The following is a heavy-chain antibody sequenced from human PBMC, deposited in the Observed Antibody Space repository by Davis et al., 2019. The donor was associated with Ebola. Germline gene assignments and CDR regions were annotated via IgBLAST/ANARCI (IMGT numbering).Heavy chain of an antibody. CDR3: ARDGYQCTRTGCSDDGFDI. V-gene: IGHV3-21*01. D-gene: IGHD2-2*03. CDR1: GFTLSSYK. Sequence: GESLKISCAASGFTLSSYKMNWVRQAPGKGLEWVSSISDPSGHIQYADSVKGRFTISRDDARSSLHLQMNSLRVEDTAIYYCARDGYQCTRTGCSDDGFDIWGQGTEVTVSS. J-gene: IGHJ3*02. CDR2: ISDPSGHI.